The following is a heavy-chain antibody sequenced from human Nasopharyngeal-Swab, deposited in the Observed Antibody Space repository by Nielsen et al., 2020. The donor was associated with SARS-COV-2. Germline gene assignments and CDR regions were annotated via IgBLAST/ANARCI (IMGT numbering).Heavy chain of an antibody. CDR1: GYSISSGYY. Sequence: SETLSLTCAVSGYSISSGYYWGWIRQPPGKGLEWIGSIYHSGSTYYNPSLKSRVTISVDTSKNQFSLKLSSVTAADTAVYYCARTGYSSSWYNRYYYYYMDVWGKGTTVTVSS. J-gene: IGHJ6*03. CDR3: ARTGYSSSWYNRYYYYYMDV. V-gene: IGHV4-38-2*01. CDR2: IYHSGST. D-gene: IGHD6-13*01.